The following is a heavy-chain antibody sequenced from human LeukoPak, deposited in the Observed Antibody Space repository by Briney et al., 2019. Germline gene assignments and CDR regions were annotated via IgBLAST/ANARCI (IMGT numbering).Heavy chain of an antibody. J-gene: IGHJ4*02. V-gene: IGHV1-2*02. CDR2: INPSSGGT. CDR1: GYTFTDNY. CDR3: ASDVDYGDYAFDY. D-gene: IGHD4-17*01. Sequence: ASVRVSCTASGYTFTDNYIHWLRQAPGQGLEWMGWINPSSGGTRYAQKFKGRVTITRDTSRATTFMELNWLRSDDTAVYYCASDVDYGDYAFDYWGQGTLVTVSS.